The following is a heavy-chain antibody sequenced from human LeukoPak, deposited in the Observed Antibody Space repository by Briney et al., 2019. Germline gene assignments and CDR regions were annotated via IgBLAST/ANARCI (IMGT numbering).Heavy chain of an antibody. D-gene: IGHD4-17*01. CDR1: GYSISSGYY. CDR2: IFHSENT. V-gene: IGHV4-38-2*02. Sequence: MPSETLSLTCTVSGYSISSGYYWGWIRQPPGKGLEWIGSIFHSENTYYNPSLKSRVTISVDTSKNQFSLKLSSVTAADTAVYYCARVLRGSLEGFDYWGQGTLVTVSS. J-gene: IGHJ4*02. CDR3: ARVLRGSLEGFDY.